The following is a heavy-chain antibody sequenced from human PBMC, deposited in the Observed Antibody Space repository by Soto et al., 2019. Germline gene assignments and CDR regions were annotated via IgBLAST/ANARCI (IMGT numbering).Heavy chain of an antibody. D-gene: IGHD3-3*02. Sequence: SETLSLTCAVYGGSFSGYYWSWIRQPPGKGLEWIGEINHSGSTNYNPSLKSRVTISVDTSKNQFSLKLSSVTAADTAVYYCARVHFDYYYYMDVWGKGTTVTVSS. CDR1: GGSFSGYY. J-gene: IGHJ6*03. CDR3: ARVHFDYYYYMDV. CDR2: INHSGST. V-gene: IGHV4-34*01.